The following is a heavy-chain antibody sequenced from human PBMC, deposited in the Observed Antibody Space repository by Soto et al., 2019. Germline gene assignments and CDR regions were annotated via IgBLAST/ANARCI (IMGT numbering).Heavy chain of an antibody. V-gene: IGHV1-69*01. CDR3: ARDPIHNDFWSGYPDYFDY. Sequence: QVQLVQSGAEAKKPGSSVKVSCKASGGTFSSYAISWVRQAPGQGLEWMGGIIPIFGTANYAQKFQGRVTITAVESTSTAYMELSSLRSEDTAVYYCARDPIHNDFWSGYPDYFDYWGQGTLVTVSS. D-gene: IGHD3-3*01. J-gene: IGHJ4*02. CDR1: GGTFSSYA. CDR2: IIPIFGTA.